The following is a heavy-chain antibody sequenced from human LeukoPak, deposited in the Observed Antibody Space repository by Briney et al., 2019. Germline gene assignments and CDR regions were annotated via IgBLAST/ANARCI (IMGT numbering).Heavy chain of an antibody. J-gene: IGHJ4*02. CDR2: LRYDGSNK. Sequence: GSLRLSLETSGFPLSNLGMHWVPPAPGKGLEGVGILRYDGSNKYYADFVKGRFTISRDNSKNTLYLQMNSLRAEDTAVYYCARDGRGEDIVATITFDYWGQGTLVTVSS. V-gene: IGHV3-30*02. CDR1: GFPLSNLG. D-gene: IGHD5-12*01. CDR3: ARDGRGEDIVATITFDY.